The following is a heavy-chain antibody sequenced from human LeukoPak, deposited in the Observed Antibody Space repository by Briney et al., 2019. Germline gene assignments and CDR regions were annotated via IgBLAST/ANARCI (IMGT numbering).Heavy chain of an antibody. Sequence: SETLSLTCTVSDGSISSYYWSWIRQPPGKGLEWIGYIYYSGSTNYNPSLKSRVTISVDTSKNQFSLKLSSVTAADTAVYYCARVYSGSYFDYWGQGTLVTVSS. CDR1: DGSISSYY. J-gene: IGHJ4*02. D-gene: IGHD1-26*01. CDR2: IYYSGST. CDR3: ARVYSGSYFDY. V-gene: IGHV4-59*01.